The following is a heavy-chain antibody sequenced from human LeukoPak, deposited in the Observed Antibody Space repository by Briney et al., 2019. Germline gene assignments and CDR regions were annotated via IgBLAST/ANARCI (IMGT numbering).Heavy chain of an antibody. V-gene: IGHV4-38-2*02. Sequence: PSETLSLTCTVSGYSITTTYYWGWIRQSPRKGLEWIGGIYHSGTTYYNPSLKSRVTISVDTSKNQFSLKLSSVTAADTAVYYCAGSSFGYGDYSAFDYWGQGTLVTVSS. J-gene: IGHJ4*02. D-gene: IGHD4-17*01. CDR2: IYHSGTT. CDR1: GYSITTTYY. CDR3: AGSSFGYGDYSAFDY.